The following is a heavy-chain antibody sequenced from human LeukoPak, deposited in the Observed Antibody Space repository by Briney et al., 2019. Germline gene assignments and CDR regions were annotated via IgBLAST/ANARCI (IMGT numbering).Heavy chain of an antibody. CDR1: GGSLRGFF. Sequence: SETLSLTCSVSGGSLRGFFCNCVRQSPGPGLEWICYIYYRGSINYNPSFKSRVTMSVDTSKNQFSLKLHSVTAADTAMYYCSRSLGITSLVYWGQGMLLPVSS. D-gene: IGHD1-14*01. CDR3: SRSLGITSLVY. CDR2: IYYRGSI. J-gene: IGHJ4*02. V-gene: IGHV4-59*01.